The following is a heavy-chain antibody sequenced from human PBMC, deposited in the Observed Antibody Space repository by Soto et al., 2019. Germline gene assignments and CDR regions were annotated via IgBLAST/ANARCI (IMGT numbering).Heavy chain of an antibody. D-gene: IGHD1-7*01. CDR3: ARDYTGTTRGWFDP. V-gene: IGHV3-21*01. Sequence: EVQLVESGGGLVKPGGSLRLSCAAPGFTFSSYSMNWVRQAPGKGLEWVSSISSSSSYIYYADSVKGRFTISRDNAKNSLYLQMNSLRAEDTAVYYCARDYTGTTRGWFDPWGQGTLVTVSS. CDR2: ISSSSSYI. CDR1: GFTFSSYS. J-gene: IGHJ5*02.